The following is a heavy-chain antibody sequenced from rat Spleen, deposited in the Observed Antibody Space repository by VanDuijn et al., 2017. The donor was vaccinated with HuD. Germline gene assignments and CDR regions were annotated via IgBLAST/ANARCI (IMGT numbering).Heavy chain of an antibody. V-gene: IGHV5S10*01. D-gene: IGHD1-6*01. Sequence: EVQLVESGGGLVQPGRSLKLSCAASGFTFSDYNMAWVRQSPKKGLEWVATIIYDGSRTFYRDSVKGRFTISRDNAEDTVYLQMNSLRSEDTATYYCATGPRILRLDWFAYWGQGTLVTVSS. CDR3: ATGPRILRLDWFAY. CDR2: IIYDGSRT. CDR1: GFTFSDYN. J-gene: IGHJ3*01.